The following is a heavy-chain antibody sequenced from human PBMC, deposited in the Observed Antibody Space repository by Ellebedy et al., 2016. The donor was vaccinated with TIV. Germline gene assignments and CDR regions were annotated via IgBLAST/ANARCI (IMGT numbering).Heavy chain of an antibody. CDR3: ARRGRDCSGTSCYGADDPFDI. V-gene: IGHV5-10-1*01. Sequence: KVSCKGSGYSFTNYWITWVRQMPGKVMEWMGRIDPSDSNTNYSPSFQGHVTISVDKSISTAYLQWSSLKASDTAIYYCARRGRDCSGTSCYGADDPFDIWGQGTMVTVSS. CDR1: GYSFTNYW. CDR2: IDPSDSNT. D-gene: IGHD2-2*01. J-gene: IGHJ3*02.